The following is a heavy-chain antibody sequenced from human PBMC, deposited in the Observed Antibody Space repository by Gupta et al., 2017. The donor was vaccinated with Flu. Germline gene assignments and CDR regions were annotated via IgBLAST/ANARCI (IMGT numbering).Heavy chain of an antibody. J-gene: IGHJ6*02. Sequence: NSYAINWVRQALGQGLEWMGGIIPLTNTATYAQTFQGRVTIDADETTSTTYMDLSRLRSDDTAVYYCAGDSSGSYYYGLDVWGLGTTVNVS. D-gene: IGHD3-22*01. CDR3: AGDSSGSYYYGLDV. CDR2: IIPLTNTA. CDR1: NSYA. V-gene: IGHV1-69*01.